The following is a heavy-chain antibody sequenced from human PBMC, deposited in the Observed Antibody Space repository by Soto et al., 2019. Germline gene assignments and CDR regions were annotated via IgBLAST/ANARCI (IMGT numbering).Heavy chain of an antibody. Sequence: GSVKVYCKASGYPFTGYYMHLVRQAPGQGLEWMGWINPNSGGTNYAQKFQGRVTMTRDTSISTAYMELSRLRSDDTAVYYRARHPPIVGATGEGYWGQGTMVTVSS. V-gene: IGHV1-2*02. CDR2: INPNSGGT. J-gene: IGHJ4*02. D-gene: IGHD1-26*01. CDR1: GYPFTGYY. CDR3: ARHPPIVGATGEGY.